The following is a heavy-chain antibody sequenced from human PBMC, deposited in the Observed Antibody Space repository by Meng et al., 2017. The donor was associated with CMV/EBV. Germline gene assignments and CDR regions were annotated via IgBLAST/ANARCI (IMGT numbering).Heavy chain of an antibody. CDR3: ARDNTQTPPLSYDDFWSGYYGPYYYYGMDV. CDR2: ISSSGSTI. D-gene: IGHD3-3*01. Sequence: GASLKISCAASGFTFSDYYMSWIRQAPGKGLEWVSYISSSGSTIYYADSVKGRFTISRDNAKNSLYLQMNSLRAEDTAVYYCARDNTQTPPLSYDDFWSGYYGPYYYYGMDVWGQGTTVTVSS. CDR1: GFTFSDYY. V-gene: IGHV3-11*01. J-gene: IGHJ6*02.